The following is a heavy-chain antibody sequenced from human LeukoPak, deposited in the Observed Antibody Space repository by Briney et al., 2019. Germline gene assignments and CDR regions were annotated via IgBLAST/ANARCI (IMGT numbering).Heavy chain of an antibody. Sequence: PSETLSLTCTVSGGSISSYYWSWIRQPPGKGLEWIGEINHSGSTNYNPSLKSRVTISVDTSKNQFSLKLSSVTAADTAVYYCARAYYYDSSGVGDYFDYWGQGTLVTVSS. D-gene: IGHD3-22*01. CDR3: ARAYYYDSSGVGDYFDY. CDR1: GGSISSYY. V-gene: IGHV4-34*01. CDR2: INHSGST. J-gene: IGHJ4*02.